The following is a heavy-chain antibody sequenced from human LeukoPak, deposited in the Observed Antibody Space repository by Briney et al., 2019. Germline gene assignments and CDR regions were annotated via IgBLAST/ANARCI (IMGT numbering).Heavy chain of an antibody. D-gene: IGHD3-10*01. V-gene: IGHV1-3*01. CDR1: GYTFSNYD. CDR2: INAGNGNT. CDR3: ARDWGGSGSYIFDY. J-gene: IGHJ4*02. Sequence: ASVKVSCNASGYTFSNYDMNWVRQAPGQGLEWMGWINAGNGNTKYSQKFQGRVTITRDTSASTAYMELSSLRSEDTAVYYCARDWGGSGSYIFDYWGQGTLVTVSS.